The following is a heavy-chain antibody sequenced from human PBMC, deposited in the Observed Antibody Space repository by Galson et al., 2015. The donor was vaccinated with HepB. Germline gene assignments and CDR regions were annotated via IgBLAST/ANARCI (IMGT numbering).Heavy chain of an antibody. J-gene: IGHJ2*01. CDR3: AKDSLVGSSSWYVYSGWYFDL. CDR2: IRYDGSNK. D-gene: IGHD6-13*01. V-gene: IGHV3-30*02. CDR1: GFTFSSYG. Sequence: SLRLSCAASGFTFSSYGMHWVRQAPGKGLEWVAFIRYDGSNKYYADSVKGRFTISRDNSKNTLYLQMNSLRAEDTAVYYCAKDSLVGSSSWYVYSGWYFDLWGRGTLVTVSS.